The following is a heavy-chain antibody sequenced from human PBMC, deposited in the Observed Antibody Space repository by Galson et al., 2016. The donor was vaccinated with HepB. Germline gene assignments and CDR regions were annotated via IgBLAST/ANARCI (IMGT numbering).Heavy chain of an antibody. CDR3: ARAGHCSSASCSDSFDI. Sequence: SVKVSCKASGYTFTTYAMHWVRQAPGQRFEWMGWINAGNGNTKYSQKFQGRVTITRDTSASTVYMDLSSLRSEDTAVYYCARAGHCSSASCSDSFDIWGLGKMVTVSS. CDR2: INAGNGNT. V-gene: IGHV1-3*01. D-gene: IGHD2-2*01. J-gene: IGHJ3*02. CDR1: GYTFTTYA.